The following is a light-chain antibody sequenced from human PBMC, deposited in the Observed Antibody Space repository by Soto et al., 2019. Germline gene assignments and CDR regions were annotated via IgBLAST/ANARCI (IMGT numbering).Light chain of an antibody. CDR1: SLSKQY. Sequence: SYELTQPPSVSVSPGQTARITCSGDSLSKQYSYWYQQKPGQAPVLLIYKDSERPSGIPERFSGSSSGTTVTLTIRGVQAEDESDYYCQSTDATRTYVVFGGGTKLTVL. CDR3: QSTDATRTYVV. CDR2: KDS. V-gene: IGLV3-25*02. J-gene: IGLJ2*01.